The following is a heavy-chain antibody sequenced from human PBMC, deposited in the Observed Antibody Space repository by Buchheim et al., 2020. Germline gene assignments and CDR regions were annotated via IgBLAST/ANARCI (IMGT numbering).Heavy chain of an antibody. Sequence: EVQLVESGGGLVQPGGSLRLSCAASGFTFSSYWMHWVRQAPGKGLVCVPRINSDGRTTTYADSVKGRFTISRDNAMNPLFLQMNSLRAEDTAVYYCVTSGSYYYYAMDVWGQGTT. CDR1: GFTFSSYW. V-gene: IGHV3-74*01. J-gene: IGHJ6*02. CDR3: VTSGSYYYYAMDV. CDR2: INSDGRTT. D-gene: IGHD3-22*01.